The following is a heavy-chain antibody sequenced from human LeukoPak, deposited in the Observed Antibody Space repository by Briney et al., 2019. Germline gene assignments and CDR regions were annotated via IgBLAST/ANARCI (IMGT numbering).Heavy chain of an antibody. J-gene: IGHJ5*02. V-gene: IGHV3-74*01. CDR1: GFTFSSYW. CDR3: ARTTLINWFDP. Sequence: PGGSLRLSCAASGFTFSSYWMHWVRQAPGKGLVWVLRINSDGSSTSYADSVKGRFTISRDNAKNTLYLQMNSLRAEDTAVYYCARTTLINWFDPWGQGTLVTVSS. D-gene: IGHD4-11*01. CDR2: INSDGSST.